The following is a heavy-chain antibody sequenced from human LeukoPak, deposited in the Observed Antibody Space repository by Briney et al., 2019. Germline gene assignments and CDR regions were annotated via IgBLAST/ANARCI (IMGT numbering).Heavy chain of an antibody. CDR1: GGSISSSSYY. V-gene: IGHV4-39*07. CDR2: IYYSGST. Sequence: PSETLSLTCTVSGGSISSSSYYWGWIRQPPGKGLEWIGCIYYSGSTYYNPSLKSRVTISVDTSKNQFSLKLSSVTAADTAVYCCAREITMIVVVPPVPHWFDPWGQGTLATVSS. CDR3: AREITMIVVVPPVPHWFDP. D-gene: IGHD3-22*01. J-gene: IGHJ5*02.